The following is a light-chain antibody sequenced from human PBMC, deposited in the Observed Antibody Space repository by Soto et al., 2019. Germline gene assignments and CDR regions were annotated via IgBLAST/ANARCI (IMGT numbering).Light chain of an antibody. CDR1: SSDVGAYDY. Sequence: QSALTQPASVSGSPGQSITISCTGTSSDVGAYDYVSWFQQHPGKAPKLIIYEVSYRPSGVSSRFSGSKSGNRASLTISGLQAEDEADYYCSSYTAGGTIFGTGTKLTVL. J-gene: IGLJ1*01. CDR2: EVS. V-gene: IGLV2-14*01. CDR3: SSYTAGGTI.